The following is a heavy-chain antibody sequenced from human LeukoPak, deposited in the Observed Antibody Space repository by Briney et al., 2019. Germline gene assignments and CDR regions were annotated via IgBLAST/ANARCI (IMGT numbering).Heavy chain of an antibody. Sequence: AAGKVSCKASGYSFTSYGISWVRQAPGQGLEWMGWVSPYTGKTKYAQKLQGRVTMTTDTSTSTVYMELRSLRSDDTAAYYCARGWSGYNQCMDVWGQGTTVTVS. CDR1: GYSFTSYG. J-gene: IGHJ6*01. V-gene: IGHV1-18*01. CDR2: VSPYTGKT. CDR3: ARGWSGYNQCMDV. D-gene: IGHD3-3*01.